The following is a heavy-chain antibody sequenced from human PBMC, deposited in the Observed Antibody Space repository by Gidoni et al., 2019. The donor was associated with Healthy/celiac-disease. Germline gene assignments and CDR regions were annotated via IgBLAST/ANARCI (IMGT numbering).Heavy chain of an antibody. D-gene: IGHD3-22*01. CDR2: IYYSGST. V-gene: IGHV4-30-4*01. Sequence: QVQLQESGPGLVKPSQTLSLTCTVSGGSISSGDYYWSWIRQPPGKGLEWIGYIYYSGSTYYNPSLKSRVTISVDTSKNQFSLKLSSVTAADTAVYYCARDSYDSSGYYSPFDYWGQGTLVTVSS. J-gene: IGHJ4*02. CDR3: ARDSYDSSGYYSPFDY. CDR1: GGSISSGDYY.